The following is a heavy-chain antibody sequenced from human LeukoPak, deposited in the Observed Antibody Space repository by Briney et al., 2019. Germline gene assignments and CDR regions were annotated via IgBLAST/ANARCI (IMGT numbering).Heavy chain of an antibody. CDR2: ISYDGNNK. J-gene: IGHJ4*02. CDR1: GFTFSRFA. V-gene: IGHV3-30*04. CDR3: ANHPGGSFDY. Sequence: GRSLRLSCAASGFTFSRFAMHWVRQAPGKGLEYVAVISYDGNNKYYADSVKGRFTISRDNSKDLLYLYMSSLRAEDTAMYYCANHPGGSFDYWGQGTLVAVSS. D-gene: IGHD3-16*01.